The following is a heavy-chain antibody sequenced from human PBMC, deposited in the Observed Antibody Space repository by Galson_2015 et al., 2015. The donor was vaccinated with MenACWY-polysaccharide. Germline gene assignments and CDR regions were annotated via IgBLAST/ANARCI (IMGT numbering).Heavy chain of an antibody. V-gene: IGHV3-7*03. J-gene: IGHJ3*02. CDR3: ARQTARRYSAALDI. D-gene: IGHD1-14*01. CDR2: INPDGSQT. Sequence: TWVRQAPGKGLEWVALINPDGSQTEYVDSVKGRFTISRDNSKNTLYLQMNSLRAEDTAVYYCARQTARRYSAALDIWGQGTMVTVSS.